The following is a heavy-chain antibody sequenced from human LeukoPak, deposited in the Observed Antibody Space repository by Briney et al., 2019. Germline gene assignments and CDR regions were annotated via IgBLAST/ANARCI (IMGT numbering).Heavy chain of an antibody. CDR2: IYYSGST. V-gene: IGHV4-39*02. Sequence: KPSETLSLTCIVSGGSISSSRDYWAWIRQPPRKGLEWIANIYYSGSTYYSPSLKSRVTISVDTSKNQFSLKLSSVTAADTAVYYCARDYNRNDFYGDYRYFRHWGPGTLVTVSS. J-gene: IGHJ1*01. CDR3: ARDYNRNDFYGDYRYFRH. D-gene: IGHD4-17*01. CDR1: GGSISSSRDY.